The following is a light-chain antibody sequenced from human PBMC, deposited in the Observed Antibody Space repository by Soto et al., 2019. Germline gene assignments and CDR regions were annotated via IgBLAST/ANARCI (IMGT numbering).Light chain of an antibody. V-gene: IGLV2-23*02. CDR3: CSYAGSRFYV. CDR2: DVS. Sequence: QSALTQPASVSGSPGQSITISCTGTSSDVGYYNLVSWYQQHPGKAPKLMIYDVSKRPSGVSDRFSGSKSGNTASLTISGLQAEDEADYYCCSYAGSRFYVFGTGTKVTVL. J-gene: IGLJ1*01. CDR1: SSDVGYYNL.